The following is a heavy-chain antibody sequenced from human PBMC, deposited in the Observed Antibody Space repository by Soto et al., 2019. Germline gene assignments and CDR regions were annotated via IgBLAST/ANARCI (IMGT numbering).Heavy chain of an antibody. J-gene: IGHJ4*02. Sequence: QVQLVQSGAEVKKPGASVKVSCKASGYNFPDYGISWVRQAPGQGLEWMGWISAYNGDTNYAQKFQGRVTMTRDTSTSTAYMDLRSLGSDDTAVYYCARGGRGVTLYFDYWGQGTLVTVSS. CDR2: ISAYNGDT. CDR1: GYNFPDYG. V-gene: IGHV1-18*01. D-gene: IGHD3-10*01. CDR3: ARGGRGVTLYFDY.